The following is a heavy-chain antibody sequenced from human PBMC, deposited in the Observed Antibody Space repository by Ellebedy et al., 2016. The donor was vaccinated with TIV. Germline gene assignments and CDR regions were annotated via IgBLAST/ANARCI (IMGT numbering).Heavy chain of an antibody. CDR3: ARAWATDPIDY. D-gene: IGHD1-26*01. CDR2: ISYDGTST. J-gene: IGHJ4*02. Sequence: GESLKISXAASGFTFSSYAMSWVRQAPGKGLEWLAIISYDGTSTFYADSVKGRFTISRVNSKSTAYLRMNSLRPEDTATYYCARAWATDPIDYWGQGTLVTVSS. V-gene: IGHV3-30*03. CDR1: GFTFSSYA.